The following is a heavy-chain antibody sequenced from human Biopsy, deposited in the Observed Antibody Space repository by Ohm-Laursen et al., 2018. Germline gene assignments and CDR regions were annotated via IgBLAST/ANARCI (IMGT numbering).Heavy chain of an antibody. CDR3: ARRGSGGRSFDS. V-gene: IGHV4-59*08. CDR1: GDSINSSY. CDR2: ISNSGNT. D-gene: IGHD2-15*01. Sequence: SDTLSLTCTVSGDSINSSYWSWIRQAPGKGLEWIGFISNSGNTNYNPSLKSRVTISADTSKNQFSLKLGSVTVADTAIFYCARRGSGGRSFDSWGQGSLVTVSS. J-gene: IGHJ4*02.